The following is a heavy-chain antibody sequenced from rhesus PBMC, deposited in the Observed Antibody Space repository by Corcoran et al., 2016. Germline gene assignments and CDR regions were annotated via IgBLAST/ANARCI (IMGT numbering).Heavy chain of an antibody. CDR3: ARFGSYYPNFDF. J-gene: IGHJ4*01. D-gene: IGHD3-16*01. Sequence: QVQRQESGPGLVKPSAPRSLTCAVSGVSISGYFWNWNRQPPGKGLEWSGYIGGSNGNTYYNSSLNSRVTISTDTSKNQFSLKLSSVTAADTAVYYCARFGSYYPNFDFWGQGVLVTVSS. V-gene: IGHV4-165*02. CDR2: IGGSNGNT. CDR1: GVSISGYF.